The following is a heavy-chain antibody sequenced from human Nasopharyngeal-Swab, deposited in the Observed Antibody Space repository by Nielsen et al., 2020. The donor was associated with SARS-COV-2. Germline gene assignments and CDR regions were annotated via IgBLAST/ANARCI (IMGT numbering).Heavy chain of an antibody. J-gene: IGHJ3*01. CDR3: VRGPSSGYANDAFGV. Sequence: GGSLRLSCAASGFTFSSYWMHWVRQAPGKGLVWVSRINTDGTSKSYADSVKGRLTIARDNAKNTLYMQMNGLRDEDTAVYYCVRGPSSGYANDAFGVWGQVTMVTVSS. CDR1: GFTFSSYW. D-gene: IGHD2-2*01. CDR2: INTDGTSK. V-gene: IGHV3-74*01.